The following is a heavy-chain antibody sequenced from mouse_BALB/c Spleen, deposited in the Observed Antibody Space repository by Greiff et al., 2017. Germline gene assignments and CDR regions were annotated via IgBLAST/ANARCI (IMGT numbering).Heavy chain of an antibody. CDR1: GFAFSSYD. J-gene: IGHJ3*01. CDR2: ISSGGGST. V-gene: IGHV5-12-1*01. Sequence: DVMLVESGGGLVKPGGSLKLSCAASGFAFSSYDMSWVRQTPEKRLEWVAYISSGGGSTYYPDTVKGRFTISRDNAKNTLYLQMSSLKSEDTAMYYCARVLAYWGQGTLVTVSA. CDR3: ARVLAY.